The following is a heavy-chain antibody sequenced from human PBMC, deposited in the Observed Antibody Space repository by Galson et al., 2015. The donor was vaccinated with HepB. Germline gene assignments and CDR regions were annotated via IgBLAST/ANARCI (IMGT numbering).Heavy chain of an antibody. CDR1: GYTFTSYG. CDR3: ARDVDIETFGVNWFDP. Sequence: SVKVSCKASGYTFTSYGISWVRQAPGQGLEWMGWISAYNGNTNYAQKLQGRVTMTTDTSTSTAYMELRNLRSDDTAVYYCARDVDIETFGVNWFDPWGQGTLVTVSS. J-gene: IGHJ5*02. V-gene: IGHV1-18*01. D-gene: IGHD3-16*01. CDR2: ISAYNGNT.